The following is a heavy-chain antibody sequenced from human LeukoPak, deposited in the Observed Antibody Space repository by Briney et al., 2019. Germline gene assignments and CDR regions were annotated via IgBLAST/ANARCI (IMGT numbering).Heavy chain of an antibody. J-gene: IGHJ4*02. D-gene: IGHD1-26*01. CDR1: GYTFTGYY. CDR2: INPNNGGT. V-gene: IGHV1-2*02. Sequence: ASVKVSCKASGYTFTGYYIHWVRQAPGQGLEWMGWINPNNGGTKYAQKLQGRVTMTRDLSISTAYMDLSRLRSDDTAVYYCARSGGATDFDFWAQGTLVTVSS. CDR3: ARSGGATDFDF.